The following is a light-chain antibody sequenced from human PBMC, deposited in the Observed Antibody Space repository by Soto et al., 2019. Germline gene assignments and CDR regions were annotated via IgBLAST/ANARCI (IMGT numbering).Light chain of an antibody. CDR3: SSYTSSTTWV. Sequence: QSALTQPAPLSGSPGQSITISCTGTSSDVGSYNLVSWYQQHPGKAPKVMIYEVSKRPSGVSTRFSGSKSGSTASLTISGLQAEDEGDYYCSSYTSSTTWVFGGGTKVTVL. J-gene: IGLJ3*02. V-gene: IGLV2-14*02. CDR1: SSDVGSYNL. CDR2: EVS.